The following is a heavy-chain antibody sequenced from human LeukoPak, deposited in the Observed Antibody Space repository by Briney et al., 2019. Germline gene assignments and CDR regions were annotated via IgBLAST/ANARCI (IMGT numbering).Heavy chain of an antibody. CDR3: ARDGPTSTAPFDY. CDR2: FYHAGNS. J-gene: IGHJ4*02. V-gene: IGHV4-59*11. Sequence: PSETLSLTCTVSGGPITSHFWSWTRQPPGEGLEWIGNFYHAGNSNLNPSLKSRVTMSIDTSKNQFSLKLRSMTAADTAVYYCARDGPTSTAPFDYWGQGTLVTVSS. CDR1: GGPITSHF. D-gene: IGHD1-26*01.